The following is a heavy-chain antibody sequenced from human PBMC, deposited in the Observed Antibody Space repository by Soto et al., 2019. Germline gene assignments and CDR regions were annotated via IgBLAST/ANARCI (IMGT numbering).Heavy chain of an antibody. CDR1: GFTFSTYE. J-gene: IGHJ4*02. CDR3: VRDSLYSSYHPSHNY. Sequence: GWSLRLSCAASGFTFSTYEMNLVRQAPGKGLEWVSYISSSGGTIYYADSVKGRFTISRDNAKNSLYLQMNSLRAEDTAVYYCVRDSLYSSYHPSHNYWGEGTLVTVSS. D-gene: IGHD1-26*01. V-gene: IGHV3-48*03. CDR2: ISSSGGTI.